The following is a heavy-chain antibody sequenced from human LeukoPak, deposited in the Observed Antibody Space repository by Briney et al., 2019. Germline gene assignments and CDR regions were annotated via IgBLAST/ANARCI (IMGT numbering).Heavy chain of an antibody. J-gene: IGHJ5*02. CDR3: ASLWTLRS. CDR2: ISYSGTN. D-gene: IGHD2-21*01. Sequence: PSETLSLTCTVSGGSVSSSTYYWGWIRQPPGKGLEWIGSISYSGTNYNNPSLKSRVSISIDTSKNQFSVKLTSVSAADTAMYYCASLWTLRSWGQGTLVTVSS. CDR1: GGSVSSSTYY. V-gene: IGHV4-39*01.